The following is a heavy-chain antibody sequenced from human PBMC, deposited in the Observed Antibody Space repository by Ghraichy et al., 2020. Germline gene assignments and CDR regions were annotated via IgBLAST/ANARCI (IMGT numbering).Heavy chain of an antibody. CDR1: GYKFPSYG. Sequence: ASVKVSCKASGYKFPSYGVSWVRQAPGQGLEWMGWISGYNDNTNYAQNFQGRVTMTTDTSTNTAYMEMRSLRSDDTAVYYCVRASGDGYDIRVVGFGVYWGQGTLVTVSS. D-gene: IGHD5-12*01. J-gene: IGHJ4*02. CDR2: ISGYNDNT. CDR3: VRASGDGYDIRVVGFGVY. V-gene: IGHV1-18*01.